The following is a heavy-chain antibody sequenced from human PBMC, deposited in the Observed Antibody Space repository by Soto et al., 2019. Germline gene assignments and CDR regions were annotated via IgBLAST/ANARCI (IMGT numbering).Heavy chain of an antibody. D-gene: IGHD5-18*01. Sequence: QVQLVESGGGVVQPGRSLRLSCAASGFTFSSYAMHWVRQAPGKGLEWVAVISSDGSKKYYADSGKGRFTIFRDNSKNTLYLQMNSLRPEDTAVYYCASPTIRDHSAFDIRGQGTMVTVSS. CDR2: ISSDGSKK. CDR3: ASPTIRDHSAFDI. J-gene: IGHJ3*02. V-gene: IGHV3-30-3*01. CDR1: GFTFSSYA.